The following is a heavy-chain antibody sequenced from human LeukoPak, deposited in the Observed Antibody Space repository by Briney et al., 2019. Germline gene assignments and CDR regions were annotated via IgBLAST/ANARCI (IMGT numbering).Heavy chain of an antibody. V-gene: IGHV3-48*03. CDR2: ISSSGNTV. Sequence: GGSLRLSCAVSGFTFSSYEMNWVRQAPGKGLEWVSYISSSGNTVYYSDSVKGRFTISRDNANNSLYLQMNSLRGEDTAVYYCARGGAVAGLFWGQGTLATVSS. CDR1: GFTFSSYE. CDR3: ARGGAVAGLF. D-gene: IGHD6-19*01. J-gene: IGHJ4*02.